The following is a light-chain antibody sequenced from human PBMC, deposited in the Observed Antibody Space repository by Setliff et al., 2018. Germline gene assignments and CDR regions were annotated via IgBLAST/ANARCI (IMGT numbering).Light chain of an antibody. Sequence: QSALTQPAAVSRSPGQSITISCTGTSSDVGGYDYVSWYQQHPGKAPKLIIYDVTKRPSGVSSRFSGSKSGNTASLTISGLQAGDEADYFCTSYASGSTYVVFGGGTK. CDR2: DVT. V-gene: IGLV2-14*01. J-gene: IGLJ2*01. CDR3: TSYASGSTYVV. CDR1: SSDVGGYDY.